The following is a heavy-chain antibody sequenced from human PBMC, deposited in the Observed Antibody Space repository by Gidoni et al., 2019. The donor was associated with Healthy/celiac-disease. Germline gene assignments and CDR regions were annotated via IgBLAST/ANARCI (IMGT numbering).Heavy chain of an antibody. J-gene: IGHJ6*03. CDR2: INHSGST. Sequence: QVQLQQWGAGLLKPSETLSLTCAVYGGSFSGYYWSWIRQPPGKGLEWIGEINHSGSTNYNPSLKSRVTISVDTSKNQFSLKLSSVTAADTAVYYCARGRKDRKIVVVPAATPHLNYYYYMDVWGKGTTVTVSS. CDR1: GGSFSGYY. CDR3: ARGRKDRKIVVVPAATPHLNYYYYMDV. D-gene: IGHD2-2*01. V-gene: IGHV4-34*01.